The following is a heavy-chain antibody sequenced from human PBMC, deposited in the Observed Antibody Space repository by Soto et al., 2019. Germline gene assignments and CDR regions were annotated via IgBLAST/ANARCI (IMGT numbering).Heavy chain of an antibody. D-gene: IGHD2-2*01. Sequence: GASVKVSCKVSGYTLTELSMHWVRQAPGKGLEWMGGFDPEDGETIYAQKFQGRVTMTEDTSTDTAYMELSSLRSEDTAVYYCATTVVVVPAAKAGAFDIWGKETMATLSS. J-gene: IGHJ3*02. V-gene: IGHV1-24*01. CDR3: ATTVVVVPAAKAGAFDI. CDR1: GYTLTELS. CDR2: FDPEDGET.